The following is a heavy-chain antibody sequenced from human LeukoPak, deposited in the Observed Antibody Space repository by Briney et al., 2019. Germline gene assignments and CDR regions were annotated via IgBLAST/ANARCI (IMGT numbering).Heavy chain of an antibody. CDR1: GGSFSGYY. V-gene: IGHV4-34*01. CDR3: ARRYPPSYYGSGSYPPYYYMDV. CDR2: INHSGST. J-gene: IGHJ6*03. Sequence: SETLSLTCAVYGGSFSGYYWSWIRQPPGKGLEWIGEINHSGSTNYNPSLKSRVTISVDTSKNQFSLKLSSVTAADTAVYYCARRYPPSYYGSGSYPPYYYMDVWGKGTTVTISS. D-gene: IGHD3-10*01.